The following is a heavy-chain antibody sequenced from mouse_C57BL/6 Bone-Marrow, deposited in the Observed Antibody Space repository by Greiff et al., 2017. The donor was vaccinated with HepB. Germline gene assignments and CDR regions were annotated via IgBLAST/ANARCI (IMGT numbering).Heavy chain of an antibody. Sequence: QVQLQQSGAELVRPGSSVKLSCKASGYTFTSYWMHWVKQRPIQGLEWIGNIDPSDSETHYNQKFKDKATLTVDKSSSTAYMQLSSLTSEDSAVYYCARGRAAQAWFAYWGQGTLVTVYA. CDR1: GYTFTSYW. CDR3: ARGRAAQAWFAY. D-gene: IGHD3-2*02. V-gene: IGHV1-52*01. J-gene: IGHJ3*01. CDR2: IDPSDSET.